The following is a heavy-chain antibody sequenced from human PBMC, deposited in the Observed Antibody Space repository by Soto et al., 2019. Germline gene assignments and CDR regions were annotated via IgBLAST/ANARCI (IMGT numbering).Heavy chain of an antibody. Sequence: VQLVESGGGLVQPGGSLRLSCAVSGFNFDNSYMSWVRQAPGKGLEWVSILYSGGQTYYTESVRGRFTISRDISKNTLELQMNRLTADDTAVYYCSKNNVAPAFVGFEYWGQGTLVTVSS. CDR3: SKNNVAPAFVGFEY. D-gene: IGHD2-2*01. V-gene: IGHV3-53*01. J-gene: IGHJ4*02. CDR1: GFNFDNSY. CDR2: LYSGGQT.